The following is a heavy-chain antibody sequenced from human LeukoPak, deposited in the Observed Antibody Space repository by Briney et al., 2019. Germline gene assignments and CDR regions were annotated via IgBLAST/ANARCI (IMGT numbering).Heavy chain of an antibody. V-gene: IGHV3-21*05. CDR3: ARDKDWAFDY. CDR2: IRSSGADV. Sequence: GGSLRLSCAASGFIFRDYTMTWVRQAPGKGLEWVSHIRSSGADVRYADSVKGRFTISRDDAKNSLFLQMNSLRAEDTAVYYCARDKDWAFDYWGQGTLVTVSS. CDR1: GFIFRDYT. D-gene: IGHD3/OR15-3a*01. J-gene: IGHJ4*02.